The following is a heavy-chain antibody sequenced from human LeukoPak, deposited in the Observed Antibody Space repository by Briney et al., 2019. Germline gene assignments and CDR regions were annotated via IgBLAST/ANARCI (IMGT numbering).Heavy chain of an antibody. V-gene: IGHV1-2*04. Sequence: ASVKVSCKASGYTFTGYYMHWVRQAPGQGLEWMGWINPNSGGTNYAQKFQGWVTMTRDTSISTAYMELSRLRSDDTAVYYCARAGYSYGLLYYFDYWGQGTLVTVSS. D-gene: IGHD5-18*01. CDR1: GYTFTGYY. CDR3: ARAGYSYGLLYYFDY. J-gene: IGHJ4*02. CDR2: INPNSGGT.